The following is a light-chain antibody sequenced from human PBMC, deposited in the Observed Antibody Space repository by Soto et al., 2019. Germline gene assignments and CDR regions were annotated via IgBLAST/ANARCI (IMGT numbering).Light chain of an antibody. CDR2: GAS. CDR3: QQYNRWPRT. Sequence: MTQSPATLSVSPGARATLFCRASETISSNLAWYQQKPGQPPRLLIFGASRRATGVPARFSGGGSGTLFTLTISSLQSEDFGVYYCQQYNRWPRTFGQGTIVAIK. CDR1: ETISSN. V-gene: IGKV3-15*01. J-gene: IGKJ1*01.